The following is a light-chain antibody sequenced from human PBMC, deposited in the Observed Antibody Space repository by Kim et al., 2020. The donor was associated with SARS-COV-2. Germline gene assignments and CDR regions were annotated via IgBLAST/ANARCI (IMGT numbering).Light chain of an antibody. J-gene: IGLJ1*01. CDR1: SSDVSGYNY. Sequence: QSALTQPASVSGSPGQSITISCTGTSSDVSGYNYVSWYQQHPGKAPKLMIYDVSTRPSGVSNRFSGSKSGNTASLTISGLQAEDEADYYCNSYTTTTLYVFGTGTKVTVL. CDR3: NSYTTTTLYV. CDR2: DVS. V-gene: IGLV2-14*01.